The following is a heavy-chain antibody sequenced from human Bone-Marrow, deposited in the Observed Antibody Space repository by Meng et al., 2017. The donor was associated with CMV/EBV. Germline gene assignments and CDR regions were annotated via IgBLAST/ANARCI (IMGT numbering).Heavy chain of an antibody. CDR1: GYTFTSYG. CDR2: ISAYNGNT. J-gene: IGHJ5*02. V-gene: IGHV1-18*01. Sequence: ASVKVSCKASGYTFTSYGISRVRQAPGQGLEWMGWISAYNGNTNYAQKLQGRVTMTTDTSTSTAYMELRSLRSDDTAVYYCARDVGSGYYGVFNWFDPWGQGTLVTVSS. CDR3: ARDVGSGYYGVFNWFDP. D-gene: IGHD3-22*01.